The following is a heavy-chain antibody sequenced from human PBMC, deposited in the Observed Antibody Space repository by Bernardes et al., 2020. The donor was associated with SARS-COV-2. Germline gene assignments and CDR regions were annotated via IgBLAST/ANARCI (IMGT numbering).Heavy chain of an antibody. CDR2: ISWNSGSI. Sequence: GGSLRLSCAASGFTFDDYAMHWVRQAPGKGLEWVSGISWNSGSIGYADSVKGRFTISRDNAKNSLYLQMNSLRAEDTALYYCAKESGSGSYPHWGQGTLVTVSS. CDR1: GFTFDDYA. D-gene: IGHD3-10*01. V-gene: IGHV3-9*01. CDR3: AKESGSGSYPH. J-gene: IGHJ4*02.